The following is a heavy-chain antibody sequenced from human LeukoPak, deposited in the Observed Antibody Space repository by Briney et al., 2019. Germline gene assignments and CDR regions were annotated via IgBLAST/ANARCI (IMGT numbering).Heavy chain of an antibody. J-gene: IGHJ5*02. D-gene: IGHD2-15*01. V-gene: IGHV4-61*02. Sequence: SQTLSLTCTVSGGSISSGSYYWSWIRQPAGKGLEWIGRIYTSGSTNYNPSLKSRVTISVDTSKNQFSLKLSSVTAADTAAYYCARDPRYCSGGSCYYNWFDPWGQGTLVTVSS. CDR3: ARDPRYCSGGSCYYNWFDP. CDR2: IYTSGST. CDR1: GGSISSGSYY.